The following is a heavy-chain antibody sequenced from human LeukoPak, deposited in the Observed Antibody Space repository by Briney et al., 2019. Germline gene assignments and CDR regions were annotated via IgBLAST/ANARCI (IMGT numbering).Heavy chain of an antibody. CDR1: GFTLSRYW. V-gene: IGHV3-7*05. CDR3: ARYCSCDVSDSRYFDY. D-gene: IGHD2-8*02. CDR2: TNQDESEK. Sequence: PGGSLRLSCADSGFTLSRYWVSWGRQAPGKGLERVANTNQDESEKYFVDSVKGRFTISRDNAKNSLYLQMNSLRVEDTAVYYCARYCSCDVSDSRYFDYWGQGTPVTVSS. J-gene: IGHJ4*02.